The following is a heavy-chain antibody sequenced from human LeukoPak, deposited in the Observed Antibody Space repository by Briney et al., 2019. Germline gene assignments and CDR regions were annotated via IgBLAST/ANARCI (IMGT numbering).Heavy chain of an antibody. CDR2: IRSKANSYAT. CDR3: TRWNSVPLWFGEFSNN. D-gene: IGHD3-10*01. V-gene: IGHV3-73*01. J-gene: IGHJ4*02. CDR1: GVTFSGAA. Sequence: GGSLRLSCAASGVTFSGAAMHGVRQASGKGLEWVGRIRSKANSYATAYAASVKGRFTISRDDSKNTAYLQMNSLKTEDTAVYYCTRWNSVPLWFGEFSNNWGQGTLVTVSS.